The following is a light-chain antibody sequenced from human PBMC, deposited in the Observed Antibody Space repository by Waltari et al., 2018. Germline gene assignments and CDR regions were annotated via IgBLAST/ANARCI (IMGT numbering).Light chain of an antibody. V-gene: IGKV1-39*01. J-gene: IGKJ3*01. Sequence: QLTQSPYSLSASVGERVTVTCRASQSIATYLSWYQQRAGEAPKLLIHSAYTLQSGVPSRFSGSRSGTEFTLKISSLHPEDSATYYCQQTYSVPRGGFTFGPGTKVEIK. CDR1: QSIATY. CDR2: SAY. CDR3: QQTYSVPRGGFT.